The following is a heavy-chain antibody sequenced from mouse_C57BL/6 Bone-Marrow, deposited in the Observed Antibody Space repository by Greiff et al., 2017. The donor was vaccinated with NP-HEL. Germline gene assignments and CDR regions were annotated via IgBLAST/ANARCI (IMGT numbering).Heavy chain of an antibody. CDR3: GRADGYCYAWFAY. V-gene: IGHV1-69*01. CDR2: FDPSDSYT. Sequence: QVQLQQPGAELVMPGASVKLSCKASGYTFTSYSMHWVKQRPGQGLEWIGEFDPSDSYTNYNQKFKGKSTLTVDKSSSTAYMQLSSMTSEDAADYYCGRADGYCYAWFAYGGQGTGVTVTA. D-gene: IGHD2-3*01. CDR1: GYTFTSYS. J-gene: IGHJ3*01.